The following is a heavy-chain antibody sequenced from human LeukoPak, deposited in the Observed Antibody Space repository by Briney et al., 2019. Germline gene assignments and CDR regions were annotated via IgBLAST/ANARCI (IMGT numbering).Heavy chain of an antibody. V-gene: IGHV3-23*01. CDR3: AKNRGNYYYFDY. Sequence: TGGSLRLSCAASGFTFSSYGMSWVRQAPGKGLEWVSAISGSGDSTYYADSVKGRFTISRDNSKNTLYLQMNSLRAEDTAVYYCAKNRGNYYYFDYWGQGTLVTVSS. CDR2: ISGSGDST. J-gene: IGHJ4*02. CDR1: GFTFSSYG. D-gene: IGHD4-11*01.